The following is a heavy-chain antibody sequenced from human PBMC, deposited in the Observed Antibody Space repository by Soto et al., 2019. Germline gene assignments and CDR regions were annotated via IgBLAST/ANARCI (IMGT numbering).Heavy chain of an antibody. CDR1: GGSFSGYY. V-gene: IGHV4-34*01. CDR2: INHSGST. D-gene: IGHD2-15*01. CDR3: ARGKSAVLWVAATRGGFDY. J-gene: IGHJ4*02. Sequence: SETLSLTCAVYGGSFSGYYWSWIRQPPGKGLEWIGEINHSGSTNYNPSLKSRVTISVDTSKNQFSLKLSSVTAADTAVYYCARGKSAVLWVAATRGGFDYWGQGTLVTVSS.